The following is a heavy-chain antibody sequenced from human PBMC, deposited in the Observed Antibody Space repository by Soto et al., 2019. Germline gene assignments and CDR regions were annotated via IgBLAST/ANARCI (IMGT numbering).Heavy chain of an antibody. Sequence: EVQLVESGGGLVQPGGSLRLSCAASGFTFSNYWMTWVRQVPGKGLQWVANIKQDGSQKYYVDSVKGRFTISRDNAKNSLYLQMNSPSAEDTAVYYCARETVTRSDWGQGTLVSVSS. J-gene: IGHJ4*02. CDR3: ARETVTRSD. V-gene: IGHV3-7*04. CDR2: IKQDGSQK. D-gene: IGHD4-17*01. CDR1: GFTFSNYW.